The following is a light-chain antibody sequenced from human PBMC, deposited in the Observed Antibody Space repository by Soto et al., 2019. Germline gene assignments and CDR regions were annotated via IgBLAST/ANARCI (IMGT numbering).Light chain of an antibody. CDR1: QSVLYSSNNKNY. CDR2: WAS. Sequence: DIVMTQSPDSLAVSLGERATINCKSSQSVLYSSNNKNYLAWYQQKPGQPPKVLIYWASTRESGVPDRFSGGGSGTDFTLTISSLQAEDVAVYYCQQYYTTPPTFGQGTKVEIK. V-gene: IGKV4-1*01. J-gene: IGKJ1*01. CDR3: QQYYTTPPT.